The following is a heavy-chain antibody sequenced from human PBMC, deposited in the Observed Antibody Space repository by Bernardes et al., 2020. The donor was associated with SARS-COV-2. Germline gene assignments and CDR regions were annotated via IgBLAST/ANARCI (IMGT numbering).Heavy chain of an antibody. CDR2: IKQDGSEK. CDR1: GFTFSSNW. V-gene: IGHV3-7*03. CDR3: ANGQQHLY. J-gene: IGHJ4*02. D-gene: IGHD6-13*01. Sequence: GGSLRLSCAASGFTFSSNWMSWVRQAPGKGLEWVADIKQDGSEKSYVDTVKGRFTISRDNAKNSLYLQMNSLRAEDTAVYYCANGQQHLYWGQGSLVTVSS.